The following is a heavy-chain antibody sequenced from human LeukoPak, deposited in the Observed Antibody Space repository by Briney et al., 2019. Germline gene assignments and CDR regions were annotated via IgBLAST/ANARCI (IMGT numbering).Heavy chain of an antibody. CDR2: IIPIFGTA. V-gene: IGHV1-69*06. CDR1: GYTFTGYY. CDR3: ARVDEYYYYGMDV. D-gene: IGHD2-2*03. J-gene: IGHJ6*04. Sequence: ASVKVSCKASGYTFTGYYMHWVRQAPGQGLEWMGGIIPIFGTANYAQKFQGRVTITADKSTSTAYMELSSLRSEDTAVYYCARVDEYYYYGMDVWGKGTTVTVSS.